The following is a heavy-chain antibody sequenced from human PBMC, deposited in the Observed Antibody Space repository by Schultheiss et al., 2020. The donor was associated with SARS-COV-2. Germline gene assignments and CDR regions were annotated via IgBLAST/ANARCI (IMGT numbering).Heavy chain of an antibody. V-gene: IGHV3-9*01. CDR3: ARDPDFWSGSNFDY. D-gene: IGHD3-3*01. CDR1: GFTFDDYA. J-gene: IGHJ4*02. CDR2: ISWNSGSI. Sequence: GGSLRLSCAASGFTFDDYAMHWVRQAPGKGLEWVSGISWNSGSIGYADSVKGRFTISRDNAKNSLYLQMNSLRAEDTAVYYCARDPDFWSGSNFDYWGQGTLVTVSS.